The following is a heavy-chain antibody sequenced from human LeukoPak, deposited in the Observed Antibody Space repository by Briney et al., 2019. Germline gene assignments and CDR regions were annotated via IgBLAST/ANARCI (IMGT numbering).Heavy chain of an antibody. CDR2: ISSSSRYI. V-gene: IGHV3-21*01. J-gene: IGHJ3*02. CDR1: GFTFSNYN. CDR3: ATSAPSDI. Sequence: PGGSLRLSCGASGFTFSNYNMDWVRQAPGKGLEWVSPISSSSRYIYYADSLKGRFTISRDNAKHSLFLQMDSLRADDTAVYYCATSAPSDIWGRGTMVTVSS.